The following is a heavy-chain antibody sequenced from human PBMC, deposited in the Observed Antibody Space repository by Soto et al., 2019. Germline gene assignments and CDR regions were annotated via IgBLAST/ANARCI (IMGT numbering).Heavy chain of an antibody. CDR1: GDSVSSNMAA. J-gene: IGHJ4*02. Sequence: SQTLSLTCAISGDSVSSNMAAWNWIRQSPSRGLEWLGRKYYRSECYNDYAVSGKSRITFNPDTSKNLFSLQLNSVAPEATVVYYWARDASSGWYYYFDYWGQGTLVTVSS. V-gene: IGHV6-1*01. CDR3: ARDASSGWYYYFDY. D-gene: IGHD6-19*01. CDR2: KYYRSECYN.